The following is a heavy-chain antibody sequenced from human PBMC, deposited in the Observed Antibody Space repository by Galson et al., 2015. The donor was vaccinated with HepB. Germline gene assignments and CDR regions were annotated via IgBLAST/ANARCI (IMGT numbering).Heavy chain of an antibody. CDR1: GFTFSSYS. V-gene: IGHV3-21*01. D-gene: IGHD3-22*01. CDR3: ARDRGDDSSGYSLY. J-gene: IGHJ4*02. Sequence: LRLSCAASGFTFSSYSMNWVRQAPGKGLEWVSSISSSSSYLYYADSVKGRFTISRDNDKNSLYLQMNSLRDEDTAVYYCARDRGDDSSGYSLYWGQGTLVTVSS. CDR2: ISSSSSYL.